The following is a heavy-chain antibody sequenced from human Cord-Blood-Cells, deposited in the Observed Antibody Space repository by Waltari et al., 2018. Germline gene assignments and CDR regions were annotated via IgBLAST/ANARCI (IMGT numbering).Heavy chain of an antibody. Sequence: QVQLQESGPGLVKPSETLSLTCTVSGGSIRSHHWSWFRQPPGKGLEWIGYIYYSGSTNYNPSLKSRVTISVDTSKNQFSLKLSSVTAADTAVYYCARGSSGSYYAFDIWGQGTMVTVSS. CDR1: GGSIRSHH. J-gene: IGHJ3*02. CDR3: ARGSSGSYYAFDI. D-gene: IGHD1-26*01. CDR2: IYYSGST. V-gene: IGHV4-59*11.